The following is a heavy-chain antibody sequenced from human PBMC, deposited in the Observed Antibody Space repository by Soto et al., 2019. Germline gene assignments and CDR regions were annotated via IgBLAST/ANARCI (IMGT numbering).Heavy chain of an antibody. CDR1: GGSVNGYY. Sequence: LSLTCAVYGGSVNGYYWNWIRQPPGKGLEWIGEINHTGGTHYNPSLKSRVTMSVDTSKNQFSLRLSSVTAADTAIYYCATRITVFGLLIPPFDHWGQGTQVTVYS. CDR2: INHTGGT. V-gene: IGHV4-34*01. J-gene: IGHJ5*02. D-gene: IGHD3-3*01. CDR3: ATRITVFGLLIPPFDH.